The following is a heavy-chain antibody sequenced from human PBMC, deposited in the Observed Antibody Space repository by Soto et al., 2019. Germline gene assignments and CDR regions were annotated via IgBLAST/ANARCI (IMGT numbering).Heavy chain of an antibody. CDR2: INSDGSHT. J-gene: IGHJ5*01. CDR1: GFTFFAYW. Sequence: EVQLVESGGGLVQPGGSLRLSCAASGFTFFAYWIHWVRQVPGKGLVWVSRINSDGSHTSYADSVRGRFTISRDNSKNTVYLQMNSRTAEDTAVYDCAKEGDYGDYAGENWFDSWGQGSLVTDSS. V-gene: IGHV3-74*01. CDR3: AKEGDYGDYAGENWFDS. D-gene: IGHD4-17*01.